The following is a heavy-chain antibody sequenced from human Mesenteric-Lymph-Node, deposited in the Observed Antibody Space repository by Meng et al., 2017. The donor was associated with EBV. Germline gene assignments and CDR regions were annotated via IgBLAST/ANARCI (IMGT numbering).Heavy chain of an antibody. D-gene: IGHD4-11*01. CDR3: ARGKTVGRSPWFDP. CDR2: SNQRGST. V-gene: IGHV4-34*01. J-gene: IGHJ5*02. CDR1: GGSFNGYY. Sequence: HLLWCGEVLFKPAAALSLPCACNGGSFNGYYWTWIRQSPGKGLERIRESNQRGSTRYNPSLKSRVTISVDTSQNQFSLKLSSVTAADTAVYYCARGKTVGRSPWFDPWGQGTLVTVSS.